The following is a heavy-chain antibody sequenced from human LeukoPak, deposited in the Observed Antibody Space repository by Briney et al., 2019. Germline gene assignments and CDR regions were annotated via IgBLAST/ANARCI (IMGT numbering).Heavy chain of an antibody. CDR3: ARDLLGYCSSTSCYSLDY. Sequence: PGGSLRLSCAASGFTFSDYSMSWIRQAPGKGLEWVSYISSSGSTIYYADSVKGRFTISRDNAKNSLYLQMNSLRAEDTAVYYCARDLLGYCSSTSCYSLDYWGQGTLVTVSS. CDR1: GFTFSDYS. CDR2: ISSSGSTI. V-gene: IGHV3-11*04. D-gene: IGHD2-2*02. J-gene: IGHJ4*02.